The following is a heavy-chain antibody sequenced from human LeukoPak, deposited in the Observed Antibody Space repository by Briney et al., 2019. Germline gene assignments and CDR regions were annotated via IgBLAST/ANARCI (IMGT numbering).Heavy chain of an antibody. CDR1: GGSIGSYY. V-gene: IGHV4-59*12. CDR2: IDYSGST. Sequence: SETLSLTCTISGGSIGSYYWTWIRQPPGKGLEWIGYIDYSGSTNYNPSFKSRVTMSVDTSKNQFSLKLSSVTAADTAVYYCAREGGFYRPLDYSGQGTLVTVSS. CDR3: AREGGFYRPLDY. D-gene: IGHD6-25*01. J-gene: IGHJ4*02.